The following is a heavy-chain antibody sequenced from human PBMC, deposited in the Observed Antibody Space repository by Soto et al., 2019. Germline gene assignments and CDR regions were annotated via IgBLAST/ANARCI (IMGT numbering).Heavy chain of an antibody. CDR1: GFPFSSKP. V-gene: IGHV3-23*01. Sequence: EVQLLESGGGLVQPGGSLSPSCAAPGFPFSSKPMTWSARAPGKGREWVSVISGSGDSTYYADSVRGRFTISRDNSKNTLYLQMNSLRAEDTAVYYCAKDRDGAAAGPTKFYGMDVWGQGTTVTVSS. CDR2: ISGSGDST. D-gene: IGHD6-13*01. CDR3: AKDRDGAAAGPTKFYGMDV. J-gene: IGHJ6*02.